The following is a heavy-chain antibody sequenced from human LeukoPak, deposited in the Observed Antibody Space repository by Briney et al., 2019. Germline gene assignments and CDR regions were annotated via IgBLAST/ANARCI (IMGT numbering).Heavy chain of an antibody. Sequence: SETLSLTCTVPGGSISSYYWSWIRQPPGKGLEWIGYIYYSGTTNYNPSLKSRVTISVDTSKSQFSLKLSSVTAADTAVYYCARRGSGTYFLDYWGQGTLVTVSS. CDR3: ARRGSGTYFLDY. CDR2: IYYSGTT. D-gene: IGHD1-26*01. CDR1: GGSISSYY. J-gene: IGHJ4*02. V-gene: IGHV4-59*08.